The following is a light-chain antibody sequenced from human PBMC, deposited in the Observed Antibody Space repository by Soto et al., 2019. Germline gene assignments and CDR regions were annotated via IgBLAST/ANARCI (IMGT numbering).Light chain of an antibody. CDR1: QSVNSY. CDR2: DAS. V-gene: IGKV3-11*01. Sequence: EMVLTQSPATLSLSPGERATLSCRASQSVNSYLAWYQQRPGQAPRLLIYDASNRATGVPARFGGSGSGTDFPLTISGLEPEDFAIYYCQQRANWPPITFGQGTRLEIK. CDR3: QQRANWPPIT. J-gene: IGKJ5*01.